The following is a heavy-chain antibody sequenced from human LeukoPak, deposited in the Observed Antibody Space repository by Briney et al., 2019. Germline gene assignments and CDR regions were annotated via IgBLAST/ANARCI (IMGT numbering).Heavy chain of an antibody. CDR1: GYSISSGYY. D-gene: IGHD3-22*01. CDR2: IYHSGST. V-gene: IGHV4-38-2*01. CDR3: ARLGPMIVVVMGDFDI. J-gene: IGHJ3*02. Sequence: SETLSLTCAVSGYSISSGYYWGWTRQPPGKGLEWIGSIYHSGSTYHNPSLKSRVTISVDTSKNQFSLKLSSVTAADTAVYYCARLGPMIVVVMGDFDIWGQGTMVTVSS.